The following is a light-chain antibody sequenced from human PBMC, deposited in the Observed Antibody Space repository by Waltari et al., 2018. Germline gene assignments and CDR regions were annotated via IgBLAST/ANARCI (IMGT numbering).Light chain of an antibody. CDR1: QNVFYSSNNKNY. J-gene: IGKJ3*01. Sequence: DIVMTQSPDSLGVSLGERATINCKSSQNVFYSSNNKNYLAWYQQKPGQPPKLLIYWASTRESGVPDRFSGSGSGTDFTLTISSLQAEDVAVYYCQQYYSTPFTFGPGTKVDIK. V-gene: IGKV4-1*01. CDR2: WAS. CDR3: QQYYSTPFT.